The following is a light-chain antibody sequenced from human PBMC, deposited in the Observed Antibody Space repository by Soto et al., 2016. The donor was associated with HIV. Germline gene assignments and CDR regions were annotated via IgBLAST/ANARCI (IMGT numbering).Light chain of an antibody. CDR1: DIESRD. V-gene: IGLV3-9*01. Sequence: SYELTQPPSVSVAPGKTARITCGGNDIESRDVNWYQQKPGQSPVLVIYQDAMRPSGIPERFSGSNSGNTATLTISGTQTMDEADYYCQAWDSSTGVFGGGTELTVL. CDR3: QAWDSSTGV. CDR2: QDA. J-gene: IGLJ2*01.